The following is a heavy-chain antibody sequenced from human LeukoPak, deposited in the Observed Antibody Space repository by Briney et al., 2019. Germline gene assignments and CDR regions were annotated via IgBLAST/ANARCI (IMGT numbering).Heavy chain of an antibody. CDR1: GFTVSSNY. J-gene: IGHJ4*02. CDR2: ISGSGGST. Sequence: PGGSLRLSCAASGFTVSSNYMSWVRQAPGKGLEWVSAISGSGGSTYYADSVKGRFAISRDNSKNTLYLQMNSLRAEDTAVYYCAKSGPEAYCGGDCYSFDYWGQGTLVTVSS. V-gene: IGHV3-23*01. D-gene: IGHD2-21*02. CDR3: AKSGPEAYCGGDCYSFDY.